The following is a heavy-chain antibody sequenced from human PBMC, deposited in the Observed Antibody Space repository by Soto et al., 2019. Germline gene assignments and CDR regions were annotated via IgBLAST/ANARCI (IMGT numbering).Heavy chain of an antibody. V-gene: IGHV3-13*01. Sequence: GGSLRLSCEASGFTFSGFDMHWVRQPTGKGLEWVSTIGTAGDTYYAVSMEGRFTISRDNAKNSLSLQMNSLRAGDTAVYFCARGQEVGAHFFDSWGQGTQVTVSS. CDR2: IGTAGDT. D-gene: IGHD2-15*01. J-gene: IGHJ4*02. CDR1: GFTFSGFD. CDR3: ARGQEVGAHFFDS.